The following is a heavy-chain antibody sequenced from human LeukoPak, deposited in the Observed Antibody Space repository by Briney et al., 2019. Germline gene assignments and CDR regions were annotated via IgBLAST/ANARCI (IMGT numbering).Heavy chain of an antibody. J-gene: IGHJ2*01. Sequence: GASVKVSCKASEGTFSSYAISWVRQAPGQGLEWMGGIIPIFGTANYAQKFQGRVTITADESTSTAYMELSSLRSEDTAVYYCARGAVAGTLHFDLWGRGTLVTVSS. D-gene: IGHD6-19*01. V-gene: IGHV1-69*13. CDR2: IIPIFGTA. CDR3: ARGAVAGTLHFDL. CDR1: EGTFSSYA.